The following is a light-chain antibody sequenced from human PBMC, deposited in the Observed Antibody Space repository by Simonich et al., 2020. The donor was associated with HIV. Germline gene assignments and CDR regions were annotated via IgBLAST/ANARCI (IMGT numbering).Light chain of an antibody. V-gene: IGKV1-33*01. CDR2: GAA. J-gene: IGKJ1*01. Sequence: DIQMTQSPSSLPASVGDRVTITCQASQDITNYLNWYQQKPGKAPKLLIYGAANLETVVPSRFNGTGCGTDFTFTINSLQPEDIATYYCQQYDNLPWTFGRGTKVEIK. CDR3: QQYDNLPWT. CDR1: QDITNY.